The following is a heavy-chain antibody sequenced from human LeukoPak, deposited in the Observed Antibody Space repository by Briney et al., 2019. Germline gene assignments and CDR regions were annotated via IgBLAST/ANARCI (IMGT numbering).Heavy chain of an antibody. V-gene: IGHV3-30*02. J-gene: IGHJ6*03. CDR3: AKDSGYYNWNLIDYMDV. CDR1: GFTFSSYG. D-gene: IGHD1-20*01. CDR2: IPYDGSNK. Sequence: GGSLRLSCAASGFTFSSYGMHWVRQAPGRGLEWVAFIPYDGSNKYYADSVKGRFTISRDNSKNTLYLQMNSLRAEDTAVYYCAKDSGYYNWNLIDYMDVWGKGTTVTVSS.